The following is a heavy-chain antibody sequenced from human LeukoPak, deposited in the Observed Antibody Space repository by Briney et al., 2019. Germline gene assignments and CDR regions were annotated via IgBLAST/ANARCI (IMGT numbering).Heavy chain of an antibody. CDR3: ARCSGGSCYSAEY. V-gene: IGHV4-38-2*02. Sequence: SETLSLTCTVSGYSISSGYYWGWIRQPPGKGLEWIGSIYHSGSTYYNPSLESRVTISVDTSKNQFSLKLSSVTAADTAVYYCARCSGGSCYSAEYWGQGTLVTVSS. J-gene: IGHJ4*02. CDR1: GYSISSGYY. CDR2: IYHSGST. D-gene: IGHD2-15*01.